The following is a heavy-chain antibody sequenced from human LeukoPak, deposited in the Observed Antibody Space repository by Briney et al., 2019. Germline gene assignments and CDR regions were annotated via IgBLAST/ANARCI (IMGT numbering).Heavy chain of an antibody. CDR2: IYSGGST. D-gene: IGHD5-18*01. J-gene: IGHJ3*02. V-gene: IGHV3-53*01. Sequence: GGSLRLSCAASGFTVSSNYMSWVRQAPGKGLEWVSVIYSGGSTYYADSVKGRFTISRDNSKNTLYLQMNSLRAEDTAVYYCARVQQLWLHAFDIWGQGTMVTVSS. CDR1: GFTVSSNY. CDR3: ARVQQLWLHAFDI.